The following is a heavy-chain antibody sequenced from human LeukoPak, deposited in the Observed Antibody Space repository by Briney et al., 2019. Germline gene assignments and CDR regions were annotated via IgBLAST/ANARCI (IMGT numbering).Heavy chain of an antibody. D-gene: IGHD3-22*01. CDR3: ARHEDYDSSGYHLDWYFDL. CDR1: GYTFTSYG. V-gene: IGHV1-18*01. Sequence: GASVKVSCKASGYTFTSYGISWVRQAPGQGLEWMGWISAYNGNTNYAQKFQGRVTMTTDTSTSTAYMEVRSLRSHDTAVYYCARHEDYDSSGYHLDWYFDLWGRGTLVTVSS. CDR2: ISAYNGNT. J-gene: IGHJ2*01.